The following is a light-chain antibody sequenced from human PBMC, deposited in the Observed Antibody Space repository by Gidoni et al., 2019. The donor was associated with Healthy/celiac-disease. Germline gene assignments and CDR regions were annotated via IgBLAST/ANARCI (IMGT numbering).Light chain of an antibody. CDR1: QSVSSN. V-gene: IGKV3-15*01. Sequence: EIVMTQSPATLSVSPGERATLSCRASQSVSSNLAWYQQKPGQAPRLLIYGASTRATGIPARFSGSGSGTEFTLTISSLQSEDFAVYYCQQYNNWRGTFXGXTKVEIK. J-gene: IGKJ4*01. CDR2: GAS. CDR3: QQYNNWRGT.